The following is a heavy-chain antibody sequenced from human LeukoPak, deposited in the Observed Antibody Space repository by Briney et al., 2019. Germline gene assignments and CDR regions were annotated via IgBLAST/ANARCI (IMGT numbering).Heavy chain of an antibody. CDR1: GFTFSSYA. CDR3: ASGVTTIY. J-gene: IGHJ4*02. D-gene: IGHD5-12*01. CDR2: ISGSGGGT. Sequence: PGGSLRLSCAASGFTFSSYAMNWVRQAPGKGLEWVSGISGSGGGTYYADSVKGRFTISRDNSKNTLSLQMNSLRAEDTAVYYCASGVTTIYWGQGTLVTVSS. V-gene: IGHV3-23*01.